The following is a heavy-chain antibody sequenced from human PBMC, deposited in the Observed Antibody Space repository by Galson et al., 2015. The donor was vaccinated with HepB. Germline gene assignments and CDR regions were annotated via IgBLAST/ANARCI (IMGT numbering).Heavy chain of an antibody. CDR1: GYTFTGYY. Sequence: SVKVSCKASGYTFTGYYMHWVRQAPGQGLEWMGRINPNSGGTNYAQKFQGRVTMTRDTSISTAYMEQSRLRSDDTAVYYCARRGIAARREYYFDYWGQGTLVTVSS. D-gene: IGHD6-6*01. CDR3: ARRGIAARREYYFDY. V-gene: IGHV1-2*06. CDR2: INPNSGGT. J-gene: IGHJ4*02.